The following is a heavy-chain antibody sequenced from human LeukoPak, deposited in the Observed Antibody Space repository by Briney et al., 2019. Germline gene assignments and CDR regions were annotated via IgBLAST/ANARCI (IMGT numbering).Heavy chain of an antibody. CDR2: IRYDGSNK. Sequence: GGSLRLSCAASGSTFSSYGMHWVRQAPGKGLEWVAFIRYDGSNKYYADSVKGRFTISRDNSKNTLYLQMNSLRAEDTAVYYCAKDQVGATVGALGYWGQGTLVTVSS. J-gene: IGHJ4*02. D-gene: IGHD1-26*01. V-gene: IGHV3-30*02. CDR1: GSTFSSYG. CDR3: AKDQVGATVGALGY.